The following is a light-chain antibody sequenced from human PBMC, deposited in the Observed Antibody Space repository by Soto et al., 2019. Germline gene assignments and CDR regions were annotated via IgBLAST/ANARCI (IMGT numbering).Light chain of an antibody. V-gene: IGLV2-8*01. Sequence: QSALTQPPSASGSPGQSVTISCTGTSGDVGGYDYVSWYQHHPGRAPKLLIYEVTKRPSGVPGRFSGSKSGNTASLTVSGLLAEGEADYYCTSYAGTDPLGVVFGGGTKVTVL. CDR1: SGDVGGYDY. CDR2: EVT. J-gene: IGLJ2*01. CDR3: TSYAGTDPLGVV.